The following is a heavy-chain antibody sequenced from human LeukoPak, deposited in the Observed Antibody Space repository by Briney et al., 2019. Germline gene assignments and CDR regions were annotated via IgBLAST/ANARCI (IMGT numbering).Heavy chain of an antibody. D-gene: IGHD3-10*01. J-gene: IGHJ6*03. Sequence: SETLSLTCTVSGGSISSYYWSWIRQPPGKGPEWIGYIYYSGSTNYNPSLKSRVTISVDTSKNQFSLKLSSVTAADTAVYYCARETSDYYMDVWGKGTTVTVSS. CDR3: ARETSDYYMDV. CDR1: GGSISSYY. V-gene: IGHV4-59*01. CDR2: IYYSGST.